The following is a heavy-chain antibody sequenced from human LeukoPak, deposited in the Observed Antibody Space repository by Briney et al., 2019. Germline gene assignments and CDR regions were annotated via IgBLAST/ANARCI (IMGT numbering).Heavy chain of an antibody. V-gene: IGHV3-23*01. CDR1: GFTFSSYA. CDR2: ISGSGNS. J-gene: IGHJ6*02. D-gene: IGHD3-16*01. Sequence: GGSPRLSCAASGFTFSSYAMNWVRQAPGKGLEWVSVISGSGNSYYADSVKGRFTISRDNSKNTLYLHMNSLRAEDTAVYYCAKAGVPWGGMDVWGQGTTVTVSS. CDR3: AKAGVPWGGMDV.